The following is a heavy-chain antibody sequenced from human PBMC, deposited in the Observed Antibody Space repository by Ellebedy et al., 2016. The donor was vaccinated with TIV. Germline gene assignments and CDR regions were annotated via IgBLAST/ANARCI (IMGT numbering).Heavy chain of an antibody. CDR3: ARHHTVEQGAIDY. V-gene: IGHV4-39*01. Sequence: MPSETLSLTCTVSGGSISSNNHYWGWVRQPPGKGLEYIGSVYYSGSTYYYPSLKRRVTMSIDTSKNQFSLKLSSVTAADTAVYYCARHHTVEQGAIDYWGQGTLVTVSS. D-gene: IGHD1/OR15-1a*01. J-gene: IGHJ4*02. CDR2: VYYSGST. CDR1: GGSISSNNHY.